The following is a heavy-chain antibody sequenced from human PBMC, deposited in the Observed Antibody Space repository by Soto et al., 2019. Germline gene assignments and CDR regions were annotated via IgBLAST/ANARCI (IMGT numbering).Heavy chain of an antibody. CDR3: VSESTVTDAFDI. CDR2: IYYSGST. V-gene: IGHV4-59*01. J-gene: IGHJ3*02. Sequence: SETLSLTCTVSGGSISSYYWNWIRQPPGKGLEWIGYIYYSGSTNYNPSLKSRVTISVDTSKNQFSLKLSSVTAADTAVYYCVSESTVTDAFDIWGQGTMVTVSS. D-gene: IGHD4-17*01. CDR1: GGSISSYY.